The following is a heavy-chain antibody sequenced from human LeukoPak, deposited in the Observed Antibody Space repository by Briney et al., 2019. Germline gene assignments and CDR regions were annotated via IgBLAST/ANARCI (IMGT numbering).Heavy chain of an antibody. CDR3: ARVRRLYDYVWGSYLGDAFDI. CDR2: IYYSGST. CDR1: GGSISSGDYY. J-gene: IGHJ3*02. Sequence: NPSQTLSLTCTVSGGSISSGDYYWSWIRQPPGKGLEWIGYIYYSGSTYYNPSLKSRVTISVDTPKNQFSLKLSSVTAADTAVYYCARVRRLYDYVWGSYLGDAFDIWGQGTMVTVSS. V-gene: IGHV4-30-4*01. D-gene: IGHD3-16*01.